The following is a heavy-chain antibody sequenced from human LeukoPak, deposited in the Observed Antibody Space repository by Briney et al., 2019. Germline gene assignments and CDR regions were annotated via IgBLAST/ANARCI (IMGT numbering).Heavy chain of an antibody. D-gene: IGHD2-8*01. J-gene: IGHJ4*02. CDR2: ISDIGSI. Sequence: SETLSLTCTVSGGSISSYYWSWIRQPPGKGLEWIAYISDIGSINYNPSLKSRVTISVDTSKNQFSLKLSSVTAADTAVYYCARGTRFTKYYFDYWGQGTLVTVSS. CDR1: GGSISSYY. CDR3: ARGTRFTKYYFDY. V-gene: IGHV4-59*12.